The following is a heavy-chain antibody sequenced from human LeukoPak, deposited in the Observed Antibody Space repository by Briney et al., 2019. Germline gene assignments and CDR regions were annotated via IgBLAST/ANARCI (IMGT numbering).Heavy chain of an antibody. CDR3: ARVPGDV. Sequence: GGSLRLSCAASGFAFNIYWMHWVRQVPGKGLVWVSRINSDGSTTDYADAVKGRFTISRDNAKNSLYLQMNSLRAEDTGVYYCARVPGDVWGKGTTVTVSS. V-gene: IGHV3-74*01. CDR1: GFAFNIYW. J-gene: IGHJ6*04. CDR2: INSDGSTT.